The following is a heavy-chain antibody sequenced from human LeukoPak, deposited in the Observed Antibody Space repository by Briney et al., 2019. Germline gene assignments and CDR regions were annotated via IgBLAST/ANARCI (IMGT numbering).Heavy chain of an antibody. Sequence: GGSLRLSCAASGFTFSSYGMHWARQAPGKGLEWVAVIWYDGSNKYYADSVKGRFTISRDNSKNTLYLQMNSLRAEDTAVYYCARELWFGSSYYFDSWGQGTLVTVSS. CDR1: GFTFSSYG. J-gene: IGHJ4*02. CDR3: ARELWFGSSYYFDS. V-gene: IGHV3-33*01. D-gene: IGHD3-10*01. CDR2: IWYDGSNK.